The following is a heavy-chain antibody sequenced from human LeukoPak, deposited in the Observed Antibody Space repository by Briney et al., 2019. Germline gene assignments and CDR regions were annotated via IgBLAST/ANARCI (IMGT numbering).Heavy chain of an antibody. J-gene: IGHJ3*02. D-gene: IGHD4-17*01. CDR3: AKSTVTTTAAYDI. CDR1: GFTFNNFA. CDR2: ITGTGST. Sequence: GGSLRLSCAASGFTFNNFAMNWVRQAPGKGLEWVSAITGTGSTYYADSVRGRFTISRDISTAILFLQMNSLRGEDTALYYCAKSTVTTTAAYDIWGRGTVVIISS. V-gene: IGHV3-23*01.